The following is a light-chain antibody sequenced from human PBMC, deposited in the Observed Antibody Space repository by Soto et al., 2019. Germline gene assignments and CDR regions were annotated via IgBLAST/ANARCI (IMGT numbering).Light chain of an antibody. CDR2: SAS. V-gene: IGKV3-20*01. CDR1: QSVSRTY. J-gene: IGKJ1*01. CDR3: QQYEATPWT. Sequence: EIVLTQSPGTLSLSPGERANLSCRVGQSVSRTYLAWYQQKPGQAPRRLIYSASSRATGIPDRFSASGSGTDFTLTIDRLEPEDSAVYYCQQYEATPWTFGQGTKVAIK.